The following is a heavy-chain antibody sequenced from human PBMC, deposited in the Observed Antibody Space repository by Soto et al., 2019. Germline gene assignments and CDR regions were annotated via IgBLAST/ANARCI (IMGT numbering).Heavy chain of an antibody. CDR1: GYTFTSYY. CDR3: ATPSGYSNYYYGMDV. D-gene: IGHD3-22*01. Sequence: ASVKVSCEASGYTFTSYYMHWVRQAPGQGLEWMGIINPSGGSTSYAQKFQGRVTMTRDTSTSTVYMELSSLRSEDTAVYYCATPSGYSNYYYGMDVWGQGTTVTVSS. CDR2: INPSGGST. V-gene: IGHV1-46*01. J-gene: IGHJ6*02.